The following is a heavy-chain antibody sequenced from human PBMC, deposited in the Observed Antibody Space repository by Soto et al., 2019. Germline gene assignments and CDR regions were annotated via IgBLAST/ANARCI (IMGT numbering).Heavy chain of an antibody. J-gene: IGHJ5*02. CDR3: AKDLKVFGVVTLNWFDP. V-gene: IGHV3-30*18. CDR2: ISYDGSNK. Sequence: GGSLRLSCAASGFTFSSYGMHWVRQAPGKGLEWVAVISYDGSNKYYADSVKGRFTISRDNSKNTLYLQMNSLRAEDTAVYYCAKDLKVFGVVTLNWFDPWGQGTLVTVSS. CDR1: GFTFSSYG. D-gene: IGHD3-3*01.